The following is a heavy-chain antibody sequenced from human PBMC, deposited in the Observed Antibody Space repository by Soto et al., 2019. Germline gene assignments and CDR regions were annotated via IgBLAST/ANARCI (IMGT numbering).Heavy chain of an antibody. Sequence: SETLSLTCTVSGGSINSYYWSWIRQPPGKGLEWIGSVYYSVSTYYNPSLKSRVTISVDTSKNQLSLKLSSMTAADTAVYYCVRGSAPQAWGQGTLVTVS. CDR2: VYYSVST. CDR1: GGSINSYY. J-gene: IGHJ5*02. V-gene: IGHV4-39*02. CDR3: VRGSAPQA.